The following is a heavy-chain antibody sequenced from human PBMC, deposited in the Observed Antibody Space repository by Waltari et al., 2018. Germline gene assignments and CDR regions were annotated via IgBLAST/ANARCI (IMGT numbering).Heavy chain of an antibody. D-gene: IGHD3-3*01. CDR1: GFTFSAYR. CDR3: AIQISGVVF. CDR2: INADGRAT. V-gene: IGHV3-74*02. J-gene: IGHJ4*02. Sequence: EVQLVESGGGSVQPGGSLRLSCAASGFTFSAYRMHWVRQAPGKGLVWVSLINADGRATLYADSVKGRFTMSRDNAKDTLYLQMNSLRGEDTAVYYCAIQISGVVFWGQGTLVTVSS.